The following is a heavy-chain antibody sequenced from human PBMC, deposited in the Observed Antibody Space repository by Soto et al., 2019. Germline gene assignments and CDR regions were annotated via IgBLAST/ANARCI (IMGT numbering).Heavy chain of an antibody. V-gene: IGHV1-3*01. CDR3: ARVHYDSSGYYGGFDY. J-gene: IGHJ4*02. CDR1: GYTFTSYA. Sequence: ASVKVSCKASGYTFTSYAMHWVRQAPGQRLEWMGWINAGNGNTKYSQKFQGRVTITRDTSASTAYMELSSLRYEDTAVYYCARVHYDSSGYYGGFDYWGQGTLVTVSS. CDR2: INAGNGNT. D-gene: IGHD3-22*01.